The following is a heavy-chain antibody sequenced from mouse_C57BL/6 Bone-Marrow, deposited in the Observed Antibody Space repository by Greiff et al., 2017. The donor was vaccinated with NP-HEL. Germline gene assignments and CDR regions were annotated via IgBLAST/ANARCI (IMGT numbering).Heavy chain of an antibody. CDR3: ARHDVRYFDY. D-gene: IGHD2-12*01. Sequence: EVQLVESGGGLVKPGGSLKLSCAASGFTFSDYGMHWVRQAPEKGLEWVAYISSGSSTIYYADTVKGRFTISRDNAKNTLILQMTSLRSEDSAMYYCARHDVRYFDYWGQGTTLTVSS. V-gene: IGHV5-17*01. CDR1: GFTFSDYG. J-gene: IGHJ2*01. CDR2: ISSGSSTI.